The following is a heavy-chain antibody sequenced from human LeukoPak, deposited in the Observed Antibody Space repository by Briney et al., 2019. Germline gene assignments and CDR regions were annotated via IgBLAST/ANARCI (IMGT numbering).Heavy chain of an antibody. V-gene: IGHV3-9*01. D-gene: IGHD3-22*01. CDR1: GFTFDDYA. J-gene: IGHJ6*02. Sequence: GRSLRLSWAASGFTFDDYAMHWVRQAPGKGLEWVSGISWNSGSIGYADSVKGRFTISRDNAKNSPYLQMNSLRAEDTALYYCAKDFIRSGYLYGMDVWGQGTTVTVSS. CDR2: ISWNSGSI. CDR3: AKDFIRSGYLYGMDV.